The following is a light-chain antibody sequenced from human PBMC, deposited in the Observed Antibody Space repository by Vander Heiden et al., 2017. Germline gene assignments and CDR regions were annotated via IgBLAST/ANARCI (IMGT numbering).Light chain of an antibody. CDR2: KAS. Sequence: DIQMTQSPSILSASVGDRVTITCRASQSINIWLAWYQQKPGKAPKLLIYKASSLESGVPSRFSGSGSGTEFTLTISSLQPDDFATYYCHQYNSYSTFGQGTTVEVK. CDR1: QSINIW. V-gene: IGKV1-5*03. CDR3: HQYNSYST. J-gene: IGKJ1*01.